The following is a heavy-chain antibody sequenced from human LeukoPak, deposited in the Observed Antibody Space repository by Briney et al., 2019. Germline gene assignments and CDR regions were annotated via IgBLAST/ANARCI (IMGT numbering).Heavy chain of an antibody. CDR1: GYTFTGYY. CDR2: INPNSGDT. J-gene: IGHJ4*02. V-gene: IGHV1-2*02. D-gene: IGHD1-26*01. CDR3: APSGSYRSTDYYFDY. Sequence: ASVKVSCKASGYTFTGYYMQWVRQAPGQGLEWMVWINPNSGDTNYAQKFQGRVTMTRDTSISTAYMELSRLRSDDTAVYYCAPSGSYRSTDYYFDYWGQGTLVTVSS.